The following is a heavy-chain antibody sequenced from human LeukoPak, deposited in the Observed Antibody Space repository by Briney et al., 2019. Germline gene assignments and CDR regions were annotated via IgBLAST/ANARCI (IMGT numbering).Heavy chain of an antibody. CDR2: ISGSGGST. CDR1: GFTFDDYA. CDR3: AKRAVVNSVLSY. D-gene: IGHD3-22*01. V-gene: IGHV3-23*01. J-gene: IGHJ4*02. Sequence: QSGRSLRLSCAASGFTFDDYAMHWVRQAPGKGLEWVSGISGSGGSTYYADSVKGRFTISRDNSKNTLYLQMNSLRAEDTAVYYCAKRAVVNSVLSYWGQGTLVTVSS.